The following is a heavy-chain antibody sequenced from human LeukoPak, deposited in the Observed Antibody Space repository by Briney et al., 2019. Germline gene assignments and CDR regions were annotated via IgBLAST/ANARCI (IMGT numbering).Heavy chain of an antibody. Sequence: HPGGSLRLSCAASGFTFSSYEMNWVRQAPGKGLEWVSYISTSGGTIYYADSVNGRFTISRDNAKNSLYLQMNSLRAEDTAAYYCAKGTERYREVSSFDFWGQGTLVTVSS. D-gene: IGHD6-19*01. V-gene: IGHV3-48*03. CDR3: AKGTERYREVSSFDF. CDR2: ISTSGGTI. CDR1: GFTFSSYE. J-gene: IGHJ4*02.